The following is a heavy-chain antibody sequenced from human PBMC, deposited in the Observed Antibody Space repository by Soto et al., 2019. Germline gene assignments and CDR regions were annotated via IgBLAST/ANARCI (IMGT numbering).Heavy chain of an antibody. V-gene: IGHV1-18*01. CDR1: GSPCTSHG. CDR3: ARGGSSVWYPELNKGVSYFDY. CDR2: ISAYNGNT. J-gene: IGHJ4*02. Sequence: ASVKVACKASGSPCTSHGISWLRQAPGQGLEWMGWISAYNGNTNYAQKLQGRVTMATDTSTSTASLELRSLRSADPAVYYCARGGSSVWYPELNKGVSYFDYWGQGTLVTVSS. D-gene: IGHD6-19*01.